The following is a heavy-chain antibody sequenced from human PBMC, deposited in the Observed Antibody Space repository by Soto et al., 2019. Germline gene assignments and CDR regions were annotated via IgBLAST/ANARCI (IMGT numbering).Heavy chain of an antibody. J-gene: IGHJ6*01. CDR1: GGSISNYY. D-gene: IGHD3-10*01. CDR3: ARWGITMVGGAMDYYGMDV. V-gene: IGHV4-59*01. Sequence: QVQLQESGPGLVNPSETLSLTCTVSGGSISNYYWSWIRQPPGKGLESIGYIYYSGSTNYNPSLKSRVTISIDTSKNQCSLQLSSVTAADTAVYDCARWGITMVGGAMDYYGMDVW. CDR2: IYYSGST.